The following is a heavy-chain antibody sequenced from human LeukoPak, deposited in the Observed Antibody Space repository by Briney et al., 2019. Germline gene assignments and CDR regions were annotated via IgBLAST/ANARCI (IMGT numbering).Heavy chain of an antibody. CDR2: IIPIFGTA. Sequence: GSSVKVSCKASGGTFSSYAISWVRQAPGQGLEWMGGIIPIFGTANYAQKFQGRVTMTRNTSISTAYMELSSLRSEDAAVYYCARGIQLRYFDWLFGEDSVIDYWGQGTLVTVSS. CDR1: GGTFSSYA. D-gene: IGHD3-9*01. CDR3: ARGIQLRYFDWLFGEDSVIDY. J-gene: IGHJ4*02. V-gene: IGHV1-69*05.